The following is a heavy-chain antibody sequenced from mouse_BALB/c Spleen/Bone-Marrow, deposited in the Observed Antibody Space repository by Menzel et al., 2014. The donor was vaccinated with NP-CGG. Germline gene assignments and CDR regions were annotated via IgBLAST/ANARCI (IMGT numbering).Heavy chain of an antibody. J-gene: IGHJ2*01. CDR1: GYTSTNYW. V-gene: IGHV1-7*01. D-gene: IGHD6-1*01. Sequence: VQLQQSGAELAKPGASVKMSCKASGYTSTNYWMHWVKQRPGQGLEWIGYISPSSGYTDYNQKFKDKATLTADKSSSTAYMELSSLTSEDSAVYYCARRGRIAEGLGYWGQGTTLTVSS. CDR2: ISPSSGYT. CDR3: ARRGRIAEGLGY.